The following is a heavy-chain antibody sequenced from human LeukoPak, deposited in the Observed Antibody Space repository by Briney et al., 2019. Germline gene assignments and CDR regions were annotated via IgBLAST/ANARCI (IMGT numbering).Heavy chain of an antibody. Sequence: PGGSLRLSCAASGFTFTTYWMSWVSQAPGKGLEWVANIKQDGTEKYYVDSVKGRFTISRDNAKNSLYLQMNSLRAEDTAVYYCARDVVVRFDYWGQGTLVTVSS. CDR1: GFTFTTYW. V-gene: IGHV3-7*01. J-gene: IGHJ4*02. CDR2: IKQDGTEK. D-gene: IGHD2-15*01. CDR3: ARDVVVRFDY.